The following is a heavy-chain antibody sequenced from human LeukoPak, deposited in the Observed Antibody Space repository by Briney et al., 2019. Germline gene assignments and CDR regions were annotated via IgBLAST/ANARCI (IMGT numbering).Heavy chain of an antibody. J-gene: IGHJ4*02. CDR2: VIPVFGTS. V-gene: IGHV1-69*13. Sequence: SVKVSCKASGGTFSTYSTSWVRQAPGHGLEWMGGVIPVFGTSVYAQRFQARVTITADESTSTAYMELRSLRSDDTAVYYCATPCCITMVRGADYFDYWGQGTLVTVSS. D-gene: IGHD3-10*01. CDR1: GGTFSTYS. CDR3: ATPCCITMVRGADYFDY.